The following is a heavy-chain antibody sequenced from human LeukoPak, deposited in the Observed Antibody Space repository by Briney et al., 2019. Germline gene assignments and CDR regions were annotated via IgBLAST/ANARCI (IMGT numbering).Heavy chain of an antibody. Sequence: GGSLRLSCADSAFTFSNHWMSWVRQAPGQGLEWVANIKEDGSDKYYAYSVKGRFTISRDNAKNSLYLQMNSLRVEDTAVYYCARAWSHGFDDWGQGTLVTVSS. CDR1: AFTFSNHW. J-gene: IGHJ4*02. CDR2: IKEDGSDK. CDR3: ARAWSHGFDD. V-gene: IGHV3-7*04.